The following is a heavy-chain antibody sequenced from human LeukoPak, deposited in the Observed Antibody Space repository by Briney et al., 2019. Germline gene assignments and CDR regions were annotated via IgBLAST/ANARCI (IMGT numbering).Heavy chain of an antibody. V-gene: IGHV3-21*04. CDR1: GFTFSNFG. J-gene: IGHJ4*02. CDR2: ISSRSSST. D-gene: IGHD2-8*02. CDR3: ARAPPGSSGGYFDY. Sequence: PGGSLRLSCAASGFTFSNFGMNWVRQAPGKGLEWVSSISSRSSSTYYAASVKGRFTISRDNSKNTLYLQMNTLRVEDTAVYYCARAPPGSSGGYFDYWGQGILVTVSS.